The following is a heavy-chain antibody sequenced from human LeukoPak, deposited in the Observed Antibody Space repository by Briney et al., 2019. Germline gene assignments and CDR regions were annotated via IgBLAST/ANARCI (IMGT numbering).Heavy chain of an antibody. D-gene: IGHD2-2*01. V-gene: IGHV1-2*06. Sequence: GASVKVSCKASGYTFTGYYMHWVRQAPGQGLGWMGRINPNSGGTNYAQKFQGRVTMTRDTSISTAYMELSRLRSDDTAVYYCASKDIVVVPAAIRAYCGGDCYPDDAFDIWGQGTMVTVSS. CDR2: INPNSGGT. CDR3: ASKDIVVVPAAIRAYCGGDCYPDDAFDI. CDR1: GYTFTGYY. J-gene: IGHJ3*02.